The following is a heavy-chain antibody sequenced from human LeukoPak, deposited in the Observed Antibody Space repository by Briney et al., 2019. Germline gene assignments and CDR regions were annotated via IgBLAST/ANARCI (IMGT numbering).Heavy chain of an antibody. CDR1: GGXISGYY. V-gene: IGHV4-59*08. Sequence: PSETLSLTCPVSGGXISGYYWSWIRPPAGKELEWIGYMYYSGSTNYNHSLKSRVTISVETSKNQFSLKLTSVTAADTAVYYCARRGYSSGYYYFDYWGQGTLVTVSS. CDR2: MYYSGST. J-gene: IGHJ4*02. CDR3: ARRGYSSGYYYFDY. D-gene: IGHD6-19*01.